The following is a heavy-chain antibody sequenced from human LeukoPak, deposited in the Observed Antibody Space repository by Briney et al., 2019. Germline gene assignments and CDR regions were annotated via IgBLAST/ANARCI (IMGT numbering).Heavy chain of an antibody. CDR3: ARRYISTWVMDV. CDR1: GGSIRRYY. Sequence: SETLSLTCTVPGGSIRRYYWSWIQQPAGKGLEWIGHIFDSVSTNYNPSLNSRVTMSADTSKNQFSLKLSSVTAADTAVYYCARRYISTWVMDVWGQGTTVTVSS. V-gene: IGHV4-4*07. CDR2: IFDSVST. J-gene: IGHJ6*02. D-gene: IGHD6-13*01.